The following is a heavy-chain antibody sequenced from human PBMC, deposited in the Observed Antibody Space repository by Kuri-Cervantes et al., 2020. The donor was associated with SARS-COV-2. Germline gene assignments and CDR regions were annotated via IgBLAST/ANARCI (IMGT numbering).Heavy chain of an antibody. CDR2: INHSGST. V-gene: IGHV4-34*01. J-gene: IGHJ6*03. CDR1: GGSFSGYY. D-gene: IGHD3-9*01. CDR3: ARGSTGYYYYMDV. Sequence: SQTLSLTCAVYGGSFSGYYWSWIRQPPGKGLEWIGEINHSGSTNYNPSLKSRVTISVDTSKNQFSLKLSSVTAADTAVYYCARGSTGYYYYMDVWGKGTTVTVSS.